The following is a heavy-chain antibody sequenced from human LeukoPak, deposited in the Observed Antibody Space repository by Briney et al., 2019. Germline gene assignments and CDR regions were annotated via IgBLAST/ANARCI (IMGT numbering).Heavy chain of an antibody. Sequence: SVKVSCKASGGTFSSYAISWVRQAPGQGFEWMGGIIPIFGTANYAQKFQGRVTITTDESTSTAYMELSSLRAEDAAVYYCARAYCGGDCYRYRHFDYWGQGTLVTVSS. J-gene: IGHJ4*02. CDR2: IIPIFGTA. V-gene: IGHV1-69*05. D-gene: IGHD2-21*02. CDR3: ARAYCGGDCYRYRHFDY. CDR1: GGTFSSYA.